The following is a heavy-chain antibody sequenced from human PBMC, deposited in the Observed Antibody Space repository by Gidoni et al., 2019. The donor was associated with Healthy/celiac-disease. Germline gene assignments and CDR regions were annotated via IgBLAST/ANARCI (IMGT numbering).Heavy chain of an antibody. CDR2: ISSSSSYI. Sequence: EVQLVESGGGLVKPGGSLRLSCAASGFTFSSYSMNWVRQAPGKGLEWVSSISSSSSYIYYADSVKGRFTISRDNAKNSLYLQMNSLRAEDTAVYYCARGRGWNYLYGMDVWGQGTTVTVSS. D-gene: IGHD6-19*01. J-gene: IGHJ6*02. CDR1: GFTFSSYS. CDR3: ARGRGWNYLYGMDV. V-gene: IGHV3-21*01.